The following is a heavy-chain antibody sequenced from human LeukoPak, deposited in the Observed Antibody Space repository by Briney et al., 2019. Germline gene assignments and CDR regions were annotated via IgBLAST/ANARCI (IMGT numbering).Heavy chain of an antibody. CDR2: ISYDGRNK. D-gene: IGHD3-9*01. CDR3: ARTYYDILTGLDY. CDR1: GFTFNNYP. J-gene: IGHJ4*02. Sequence: SXRLSCAASGFTFNNYPIHWVRQAPGXGLEWGAVISYDGRNKYYADSVKGRFTISRDNSKNTLYLQMNSLRTEDTAVYYCARTYYDILTGLDYWGRGTLVTVSS. V-gene: IGHV3-30*04.